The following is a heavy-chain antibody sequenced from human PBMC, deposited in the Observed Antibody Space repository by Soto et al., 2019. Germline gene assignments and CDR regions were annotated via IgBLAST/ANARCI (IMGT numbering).Heavy chain of an antibody. V-gene: IGHV4-59*11. CDR3: ASRRYFDWLLYRRNWFDP. CDR1: GGSINNHY. Sequence: PSETLSLTCTVSGGSINNHYWSWIRQPPGKGLEWLGYVYYNGITNYNPSLKSRVTISVDTSKNQFSLKLSSVTAADTSVYYCASRRYFDWLLYRRNWFDPWGQGTLVTVSS. D-gene: IGHD3-9*01. J-gene: IGHJ5*02. CDR2: VYYNGIT.